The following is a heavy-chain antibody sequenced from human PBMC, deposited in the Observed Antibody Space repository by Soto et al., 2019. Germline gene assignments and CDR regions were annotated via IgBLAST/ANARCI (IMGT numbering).Heavy chain of an antibody. D-gene: IGHD2-15*01. V-gene: IGHV3-23*01. J-gene: IGHJ6*03. CDR2: ISGSGGST. Sequence: ESGGGLVQPGGSLRLSCAASGFTFSSYAMSWVRRAPGKGLEWVSAISGSGGSTYYADSVKGRSTISRDNSKNTLYLQMNSLRAEDTAVYYCAKVQQGYCSGGSCFSNMDVWGKGTTVTVSS. CDR3: AKVQQGYCSGGSCFSNMDV. CDR1: GFTFSSYA.